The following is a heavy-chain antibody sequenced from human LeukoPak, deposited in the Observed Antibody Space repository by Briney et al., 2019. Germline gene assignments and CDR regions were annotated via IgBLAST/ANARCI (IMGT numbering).Heavy chain of an antibody. J-gene: IGHJ6*02. Sequence: GGALRLSCVHSRFTLISYIVTWVRQAPGKGLEWVSSVSGSGSTTYFADSVKGRFTISRDNSKNPLYLQMSSLRAEYTAIYYCAKDSTVSGSYYGMDIWGQGTAVTVS. V-gene: IGHV3-23*01. CDR1: RFTLISYI. CDR2: VSGSGSTT. CDR3: AKDSTVSGSYYGMDI. D-gene: IGHD3-22*01.